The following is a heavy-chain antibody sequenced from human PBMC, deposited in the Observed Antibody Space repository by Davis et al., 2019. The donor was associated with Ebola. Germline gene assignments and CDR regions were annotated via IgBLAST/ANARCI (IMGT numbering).Heavy chain of an antibody. CDR2: IKQDGSEK. D-gene: IGHD3-10*01. CDR3: ARERYYYGSGSYFDY. J-gene: IGHJ4*02. Sequence: GESLKISCVASGFAFNNYAMSWVRQAPGKGLEWVANIKQDGSEKYYVDSVKGRFTISRDNAKNSLYLQMNSLRAEDTAVYYCARERYYYGSGSYFDYWGQGTLVTVSS. CDR1: GFAFNNYA. V-gene: IGHV3-7*01.